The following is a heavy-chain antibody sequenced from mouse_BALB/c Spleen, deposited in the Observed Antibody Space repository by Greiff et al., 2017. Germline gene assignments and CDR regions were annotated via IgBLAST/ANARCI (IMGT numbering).Heavy chain of an antibody. CDR1: GFTFSDYY. J-gene: IGHJ4*01. Sequence: EVQGVESGGGLVKPGGSLKLSCAASGFTFSDYYMYWVRQTPEKRLEWVATISDGGSYTYYPDSVKGRFTISRDNAKNNLYLQMSSLKSEDTAMYYCARDGNDYAMDYWGQGTSVTVSS. D-gene: IGHD2-1*01. CDR3: ARDGNDYAMDY. V-gene: IGHV5-4*02. CDR2: ISDGGSYT.